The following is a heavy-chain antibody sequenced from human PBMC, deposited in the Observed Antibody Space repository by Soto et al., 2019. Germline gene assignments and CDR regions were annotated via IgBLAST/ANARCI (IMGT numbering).Heavy chain of an antibody. Sequence: GSLRLSCAASGFTFIIYAMSWVRQAPGKGLEWVSAISGSGGSTYYADSVKGRFTISRDNSKNTLYLQMNSLRAEDTAVYYCAKGPSSSFPYYYYGMDVWGQGTTVTVSS. CDR1: GFTFIIYA. CDR2: ISGSGGST. D-gene: IGHD6-6*01. V-gene: IGHV3-23*01. J-gene: IGHJ6*02. CDR3: AKGPSSSFPYYYYGMDV.